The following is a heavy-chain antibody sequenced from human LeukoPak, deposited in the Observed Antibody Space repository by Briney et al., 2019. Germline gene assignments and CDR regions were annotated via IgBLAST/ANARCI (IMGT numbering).Heavy chain of an antibody. CDR1: GFTFSSYG. Sequence: GGSLRLSCAASGFTFSSYGMHWVRQAPGKGLEWVAVIWYGGSNKYYADSVKGRFTISRDNSKNTLYLQMNSLRAEDTAVYYCAKEARGYCTNGVCYGGIDYWGQGTLVTVSS. D-gene: IGHD2-8*01. CDR2: IWYGGSNK. CDR3: AKEARGYCTNGVCYGGIDY. V-gene: IGHV3-30*02. J-gene: IGHJ4*02.